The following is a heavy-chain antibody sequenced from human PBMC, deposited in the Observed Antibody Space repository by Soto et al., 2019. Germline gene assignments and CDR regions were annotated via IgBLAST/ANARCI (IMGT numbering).Heavy chain of an antibody. CDR3: ARAAGIMTRGFHGMDV. D-gene: IGHD3-10*01. J-gene: IGHJ6*02. V-gene: IGHV3-48*03. Sequence: EVQLVESGGGLVQPGGSLRLSCAASGFAFSSYEMNWVRQSPGKGLEWLSYISSTASTIRYADSVKGRFTISRDNANNSVYLQMNSLTADDSAVYYCARAAGIMTRGFHGMDVWGQGTTVTVSS. CDR2: ISSTASTI. CDR1: GFAFSSYE.